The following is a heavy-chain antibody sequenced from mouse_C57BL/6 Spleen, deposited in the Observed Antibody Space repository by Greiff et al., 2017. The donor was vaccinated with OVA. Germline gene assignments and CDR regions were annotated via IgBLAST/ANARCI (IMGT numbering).Heavy chain of an antibody. CDR1: GYTFTSYW. CDR3: ARRGTTVVADY. J-gene: IGHJ2*01. Sequence: VQLQQPGAELVMPGASVKLSCKASGYTFTSYWMHWVKQRPGQGLEWIGEIDPSDSYTNYNQKLKGKSTLTVDKSSSTAYMQLSSLTSEDSAVYYCARRGTTVVADYWGQGATLTVSS. V-gene: IGHV1-69*01. D-gene: IGHD1-1*01. CDR2: IDPSDSYT.